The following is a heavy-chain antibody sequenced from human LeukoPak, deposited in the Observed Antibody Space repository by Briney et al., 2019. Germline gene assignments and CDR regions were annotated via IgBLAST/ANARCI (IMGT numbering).Heavy chain of an antibody. CDR3: ARVLGSPSYFDD. Sequence: GGSLRLSCAASGFTVSTNHMSWVRQSPGRGLEWVSVTYSGGTTYYADFGKDRFSSSRDSSKNTLDLRMNSLRAEDTAVYYCARVLGSPSYFDDWGQGTLVTVSS. V-gene: IGHV3-66*01. CDR1: GFTVSTNH. J-gene: IGHJ4*02. D-gene: IGHD6-6*01. CDR2: TYSGGTT.